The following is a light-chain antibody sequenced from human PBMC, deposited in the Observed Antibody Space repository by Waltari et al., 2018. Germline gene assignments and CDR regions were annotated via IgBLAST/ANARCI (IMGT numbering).Light chain of an antibody. CDR2: WAS. CDR3: QQYYSIPYS. J-gene: IGKJ2*03. Sequence: DIVMTQSPDSLAVSLGERATINCTPSPSVLYGSKNKNYLAWYQQKPGQPPKLLIYWASTRESGVPDRFSGSGSGTDFTLTISSLQAEDLAVYYCQQYYSIPYSFSQGTKLEI. CDR1: PSVLYGSKNKNY. V-gene: IGKV4-1*01.